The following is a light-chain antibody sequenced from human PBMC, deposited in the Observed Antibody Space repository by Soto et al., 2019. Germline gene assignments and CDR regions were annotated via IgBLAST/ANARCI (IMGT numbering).Light chain of an antibody. J-gene: IGLJ1*01. CDR1: ALSKQF. V-gene: IGLV3-25*02. CDR3: QSADSSGTDYV. Sequence: SYELTQPPSVSVSPGQTARITCSGDALSKQFAYWYQQKPGQAPVLVIYKDSERPSGIPERFSGSSSGTTVTLTISGVQAEDEADYYCQSADSSGTDYVFGTGTKLTVL. CDR2: KDS.